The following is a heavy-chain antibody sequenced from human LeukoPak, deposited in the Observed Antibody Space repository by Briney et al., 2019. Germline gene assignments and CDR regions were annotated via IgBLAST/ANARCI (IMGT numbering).Heavy chain of an antibody. CDR1: GGSISSGGYY. Sequence: SQTLSLTCTVSGGSISSGGYYWSWIRQHPGKGLEWIGYIYYSGSTNYNPSLKSRVTISVDTSKNQFSLKLSSVTAADTAVYYCARAGGGGGSPYFDYWGQGTLVTVSS. CDR2: IYYSGST. D-gene: IGHD2-15*01. CDR3: ARAGGGGGSPYFDY. J-gene: IGHJ4*02. V-gene: IGHV4-31*03.